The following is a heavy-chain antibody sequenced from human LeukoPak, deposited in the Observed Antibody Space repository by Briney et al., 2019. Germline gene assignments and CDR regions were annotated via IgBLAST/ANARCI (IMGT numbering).Heavy chain of an antibody. CDR1: GFTFGDYA. J-gene: IGHJ1*01. Sequence: GGSLRLSCTASGFTFGDYALSWFRQAPGKALEWVAFIRSEAYGGTTEYAASVKGRFTISRDDSKSVAYLQMNSLETEDTAVYYCTRNGGYYCGGDCYQEYFQHWGQGTLVTVSS. CDR2: IRSEAYGGTT. CDR3: TRNGGYYCGGDCYQEYFQH. D-gene: IGHD2-21*02. V-gene: IGHV3-49*03.